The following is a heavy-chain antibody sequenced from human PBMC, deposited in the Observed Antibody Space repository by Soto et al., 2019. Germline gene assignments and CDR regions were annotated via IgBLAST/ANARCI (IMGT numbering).Heavy chain of an antibody. Sequence: PSETLSLTCTVSGGSISSYYWSWIRQPPGKGLEWIGYIYYSGSTNYNPSLESRVTLSVDTSKNQFSLKLSSVTAADTAIYYCARDREYCSSTRCYWNYDFWGQGILVTVSS. J-gene: IGHJ4*02. CDR2: IYYSGST. CDR1: GGSISSYY. CDR3: ARDREYCSSTRCYWNYDF. D-gene: IGHD2-2*01. V-gene: IGHV4-59*01.